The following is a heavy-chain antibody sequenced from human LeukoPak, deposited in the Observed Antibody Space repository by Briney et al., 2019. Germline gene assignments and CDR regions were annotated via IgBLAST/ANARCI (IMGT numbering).Heavy chain of an antibody. CDR2: IYAGDSDT. CDR3: ARHDGLRSVDY. J-gene: IGHJ4*02. D-gene: IGHD4-17*01. CDR1: GYKFTTHW. Sequence: GESLKISCKGSGYKFTTHWIGWVRQMPGKGLEWMGIIYAGDSDTRYSPSFQGQVIISVDRSISTAYLQWSSLKASDTAMYYCARHDGLRSVDYWGQGTLVTVSS. V-gene: IGHV5-51*01.